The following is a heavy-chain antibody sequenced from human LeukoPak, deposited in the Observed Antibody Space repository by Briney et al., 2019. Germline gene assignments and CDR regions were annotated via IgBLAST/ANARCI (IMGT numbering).Heavy chain of an antibody. Sequence: ASVKVSCKASGYTFTSYDINWVRQATGQGLEWMVWMNPNSGNTGYAQKFQGRVTMTRNTSISTAYMELSSLRSEDTAVYYCARGQVGAYKYNWFDPWGQGTLVTVSS. V-gene: IGHV1-8*01. CDR2: MNPNSGNT. CDR3: ARGQVGAYKYNWFDP. D-gene: IGHD1-26*01. CDR1: GYTFTSYD. J-gene: IGHJ5*02.